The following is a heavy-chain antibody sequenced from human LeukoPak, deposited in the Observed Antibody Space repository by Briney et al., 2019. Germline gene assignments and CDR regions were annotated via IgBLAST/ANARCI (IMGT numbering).Heavy chain of an antibody. J-gene: IGHJ3*02. D-gene: IGHD3-22*01. V-gene: IGHV3-23*01. CDR2: ISGSGGST. CDR1: RFTFSSHA. CDR3: AKLYDSSGCSLFDN. Sequence: GGSLRLSCAASRFTFSSHAMSWVRQAPGKGLEWVSAISGSGGSTYYADSVKGRFTISRDNSKNTLYLQMNSLRAEDTAVYYCAKLYDSSGCSLFDNWGEGTMVTVSS.